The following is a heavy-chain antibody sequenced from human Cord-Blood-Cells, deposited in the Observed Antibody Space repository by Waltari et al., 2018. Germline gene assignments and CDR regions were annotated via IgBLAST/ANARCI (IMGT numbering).Heavy chain of an antibody. Sequence: QVQLQQWGAGLLKPSETLSLTCSVCGGSFSGYYWGWIRQPPGKGLEWIGEINHSGRTNYNPSLKSRVTISVDTSKNQFSLKLSSVTAADTAVYYCARRDYDILTGYDYWGQGTLVTVSS. V-gene: IGHV4-34*01. CDR1: GGSFSGYY. CDR3: ARRDYDILTGYDY. CDR2: INHSGRT. D-gene: IGHD3-9*01. J-gene: IGHJ4*02.